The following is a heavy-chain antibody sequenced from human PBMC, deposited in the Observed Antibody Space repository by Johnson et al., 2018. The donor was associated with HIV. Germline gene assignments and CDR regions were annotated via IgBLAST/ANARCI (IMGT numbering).Heavy chain of an antibody. CDR1: GFNFDDYG. CDR2: ISWNSGSI. D-gene: IGHD4-17*01. J-gene: IGHJ3*02. V-gene: IGHV3-20*04. Sequence: VQLVESGGGVVRPGGSLRLSCAASGFNFDDYGMSWVRQAPGKGLEWVSGISWNSGSIGYADSVKGRFTISRDNAKNSLYLQMNSLRAEDTAVYYCARDTVYGETAFDIWGQGTMVTVSS. CDR3: ARDTVYGETAFDI.